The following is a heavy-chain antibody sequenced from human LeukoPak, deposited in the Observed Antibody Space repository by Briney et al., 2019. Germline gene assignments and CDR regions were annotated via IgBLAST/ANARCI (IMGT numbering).Heavy chain of an antibody. CDR1: GGSISSYY. J-gene: IGHJ4*02. CDR3: ARVQRPLDGADY. CDR2: IYYSGST. D-gene: IGHD1-1*01. V-gene: IGHV4-59*01. Sequence: KPSETLSLTCTVSGGSISSYYWSWIRQPPGKGLEWIGYIYYSGSTYYNPSPKSRVTISVDASKNLFSLKLSSVTAADTAVYYCARVQRPLDGADYWGQGTLVTVSS.